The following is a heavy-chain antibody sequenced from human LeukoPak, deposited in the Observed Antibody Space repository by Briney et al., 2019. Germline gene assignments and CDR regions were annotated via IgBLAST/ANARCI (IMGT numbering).Heavy chain of an antibody. Sequence: SETLSLTCAVYGGSFSGYYWSWIRQPPGKGPEWIGDITHSGITNYNPSLKSRVTISVDTSRNQFSLTLTSVTAADTAVYYCARGPPDFYNSGSYYNGYNWFDSWGQGTLVTVSS. D-gene: IGHD3-10*01. CDR1: GGSFSGYY. J-gene: IGHJ5*01. CDR3: ARGPPDFYNSGSYYNGYNWFDS. CDR2: ITHSGIT. V-gene: IGHV4-34*01.